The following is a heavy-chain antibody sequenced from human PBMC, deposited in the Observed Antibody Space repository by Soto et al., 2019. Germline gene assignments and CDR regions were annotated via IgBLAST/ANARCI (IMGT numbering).Heavy chain of an antibody. D-gene: IGHD1-26*01. CDR3: AKDRRWELLAAFDI. Sequence: EVQLVESGGGLVQPGRSLRLSCAASGFTFDAYAMHWVRQAPGKGLEWVSGISWNSGSIGYADSVKGRFTISRDNAKNSLYLQMNSLRAEDTALYYCAKDRRWELLAAFDIWGQGTMVTVSS. CDR1: GFTFDAYA. V-gene: IGHV3-9*01. J-gene: IGHJ3*02. CDR2: ISWNSGSI.